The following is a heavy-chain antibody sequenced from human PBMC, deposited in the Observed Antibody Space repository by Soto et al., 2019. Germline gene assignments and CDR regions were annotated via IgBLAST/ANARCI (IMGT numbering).Heavy chain of an antibody. J-gene: IGHJ3*02. V-gene: IGHV1-18*01. CDR2: ISAYNGNT. Sequence: GASVKVSCKASGYTYTSYGISWVRQAPGQGLEWMGWISAYNGNTNYAQKLQGRVTMTTDTSTSTAYMELRSLRSDDTAVYYCASVLAADDAFDIWGQGTMVTVSS. CDR3: ASVLAADDAFDI. D-gene: IGHD2-15*01. CDR1: GYTYTSYG.